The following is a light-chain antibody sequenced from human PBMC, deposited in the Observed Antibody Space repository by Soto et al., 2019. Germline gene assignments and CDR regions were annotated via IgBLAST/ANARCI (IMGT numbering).Light chain of an antibody. J-gene: IGKJ1*01. CDR2: GAS. V-gene: IGKV3D-20*02. CDR3: QQRSNWPT. Sequence: EIVLTQSPVTLSLSPVERSTLSCMASQGVSSSYFAWYQQTPGQAPRLLIYGASTRATGIPARFSGSGSGKDFTLTISSLAPEDFAVYYCQQRSNWPTFGPGTKVDIK. CDR1: QGVSSSY.